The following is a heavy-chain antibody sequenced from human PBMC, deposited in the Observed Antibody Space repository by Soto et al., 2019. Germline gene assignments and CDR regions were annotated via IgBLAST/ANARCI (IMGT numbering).Heavy chain of an antibody. CDR1: GYTFTNPH. V-gene: IGHV1-46*01. CDR2: INPSTGST. Sequence: APVKDSCKASGYTFTNPHIHWVRQAPGQGLEWMGIINPSTGSTTYAQKFEGRFTLTRDTSTSTVYMDLSSLRSEDTAVYYCPRGRFTTVTTWWYFGCWGQGALVTVSS. CDR3: PRGRFTTVTTWWYFGC. J-gene: IGHJ4*02. D-gene: IGHD4-17*01.